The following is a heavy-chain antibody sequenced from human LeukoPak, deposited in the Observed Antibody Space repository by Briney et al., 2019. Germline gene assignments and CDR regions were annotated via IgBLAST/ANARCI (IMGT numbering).Heavy chain of an antibody. CDR2: INPSAGST. J-gene: IGHJ4*02. Sequence: ASVKVSCKASGYTFTSYYMHWVRQAPGQGLEWMGIINPSAGSTSYAQTFQGRVTMTRDTSTSTVYLELSSPTSEDTAVYYCATGPTVTRLDYWGQGTLVTVSS. CDR3: ATGPTVTRLDY. CDR1: GYTFTSYY. D-gene: IGHD4-17*01. V-gene: IGHV1-46*01.